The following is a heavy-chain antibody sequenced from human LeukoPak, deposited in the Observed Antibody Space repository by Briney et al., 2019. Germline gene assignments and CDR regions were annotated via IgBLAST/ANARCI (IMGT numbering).Heavy chain of an antibody. Sequence: SETLSLTCAVYGGSFSGYYWSWIRQPPGKGLEWIGEINHSGSTNYNPSLKSRVTISVDTSKNQFSLKLSSVTAADTAVYYCARDSRFLANYYYYGMDVWGQGTTVTVSS. CDR2: INHSGST. J-gene: IGHJ6*02. D-gene: IGHD3-3*01. CDR1: GGSFSGYY. CDR3: ARDSRFLANYYYYGMDV. V-gene: IGHV4-34*01.